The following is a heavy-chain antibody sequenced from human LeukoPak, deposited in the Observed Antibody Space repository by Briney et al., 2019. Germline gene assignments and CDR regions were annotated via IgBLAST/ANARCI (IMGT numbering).Heavy chain of an antibody. CDR3: ALPGYSSGWSDYYFDY. Sequence: GGSLRLSCATSGFIFSTYTLSWVRQAPGKGLEWLSYISSGGSTIYYADSVKGRFTISRDNAKNLLYLQMNGLRAEDTAVYYCALPGYSSGWSDYYFDYWGQGTLVTVSS. V-gene: IGHV3-48*03. CDR1: GFIFSTYT. CDR2: ISSGGSTI. J-gene: IGHJ4*02. D-gene: IGHD6-19*01.